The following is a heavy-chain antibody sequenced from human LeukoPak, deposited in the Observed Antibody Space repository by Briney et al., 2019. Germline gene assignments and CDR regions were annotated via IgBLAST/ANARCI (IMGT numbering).Heavy chain of an antibody. Sequence: GGSLRLSCAASGFIFSSYGMHWVRQAPGKGLEWVANIKQDGSEKYFVDSVEGRFTISRDNAKNSLYLQMNSLGAEDTAVYYCARATPISGWYSVYWGQGTLVTVSS. J-gene: IGHJ4*02. V-gene: IGHV3-7*01. D-gene: IGHD6-19*01. CDR2: IKQDGSEK. CDR3: ARATPISGWYSVY. CDR1: GFIFSSYG.